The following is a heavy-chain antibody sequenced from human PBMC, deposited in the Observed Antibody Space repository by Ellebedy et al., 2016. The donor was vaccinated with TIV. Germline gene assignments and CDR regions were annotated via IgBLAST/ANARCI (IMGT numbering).Heavy chain of an antibody. V-gene: IGHV4-34*01. CDR2: INHSGST. CDR1: GESFSGYY. D-gene: IGHD4-17*01. CDR3: ARGQGRRQPTDY. Sequence: SETLSLXXAVYGESFSGYYWTWIRQPPGKGLEWIGEINHSGSTNYYPASKSRVTMSVDTSKNQFSLKLSSVTAADTALYYCARGQGRRQPTDYWGQGTRVTVSP. J-gene: IGHJ4*02.